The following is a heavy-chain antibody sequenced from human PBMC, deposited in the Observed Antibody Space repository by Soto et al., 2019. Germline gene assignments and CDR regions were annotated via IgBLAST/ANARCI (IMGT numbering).Heavy chain of an antibody. Sequence: PSQTLSLTCAISGDSVSSNSAAWNWIRQSPSRGLEWLGRTYYRSKWYNDYAVSVKGRITINPDTSKNQFSLQLNSVTPEDTAVYYCARAQTVVVVPAAISWFDPWGQGTLVTVSS. CDR1: GDSVSSNSAA. D-gene: IGHD2-2*01. V-gene: IGHV6-1*01. CDR2: TYYRSKWYN. J-gene: IGHJ5*02. CDR3: ARAQTVVVVPAAISWFDP.